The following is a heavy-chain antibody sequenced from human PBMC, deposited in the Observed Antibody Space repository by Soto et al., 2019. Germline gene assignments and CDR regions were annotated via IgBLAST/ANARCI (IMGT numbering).Heavy chain of an antibody. J-gene: IGHJ4*02. CDR1: GFTFSSNA. Sequence: QVQLVESGGGVVQPGRSLRLSCAASGFTFSSNAMHWVRQAPGKGLEWVAVISHDGSKKYYADSVKGRFTISRDNSKNTLYLQMTSLRAEDTAVYYCAGGVVIRVDYWGQGTLVTVSS. V-gene: IGHV3-30-3*01. CDR2: ISHDGSKK. D-gene: IGHD2-21*01. CDR3: AGGVVIRVDY.